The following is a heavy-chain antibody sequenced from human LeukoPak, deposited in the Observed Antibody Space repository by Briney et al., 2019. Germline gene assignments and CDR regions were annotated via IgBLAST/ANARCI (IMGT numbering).Heavy chain of an antibody. J-gene: IGHJ3*02. V-gene: IGHV3-30*04. CDR3: AKGGGWSDAFDI. Sequence: GGSLRLSCAASGFTFSSYAMHWVRQAPGKGLEWVAVISYDGSNKYYADSVKGRFTISRDNSKNTLYLQMNSLRAEDTAVYYCAKGGGWSDAFDIWGQGTMVTVSS. CDR2: ISYDGSNK. D-gene: IGHD6-19*01. CDR1: GFTFSSYA.